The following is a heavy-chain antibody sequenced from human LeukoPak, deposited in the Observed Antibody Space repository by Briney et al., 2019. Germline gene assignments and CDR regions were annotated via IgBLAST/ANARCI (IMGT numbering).Heavy chain of an antibody. D-gene: IGHD3-10*01. CDR1: GYTFTSYA. Sequence: ASVKVSCKASGYTFTSYAMHWVRQAPGQRLEWMGWINAGNGNTKYSQKFQGRVTITRDTSASTAYMELSCLRSEDTAVYYCARRITMVRGVMGGWFDPWGQGTLVTVSS. CDR3: ARRITMVRGVMGGWFDP. CDR2: INAGNGNT. J-gene: IGHJ5*02. V-gene: IGHV1-3*01.